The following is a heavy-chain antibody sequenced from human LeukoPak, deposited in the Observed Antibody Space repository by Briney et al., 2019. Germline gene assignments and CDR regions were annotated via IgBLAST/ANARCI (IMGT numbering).Heavy chain of an antibody. J-gene: IGHJ4*02. Sequence: ASVKVSCKASGGTFSSYAISWGRQAPGQGLEWMGGIIPIFGTANYAQKFQGRVTITADESTSTAYMELSSLGSEDTAVYYCARSRYYDSSGYYPRPLYYFDYWGQGTLVTVSS. V-gene: IGHV1-69*13. D-gene: IGHD3-22*01. CDR3: ARSRYYDSSGYYPRPLYYFDY. CDR2: IIPIFGTA. CDR1: GGTFSSYA.